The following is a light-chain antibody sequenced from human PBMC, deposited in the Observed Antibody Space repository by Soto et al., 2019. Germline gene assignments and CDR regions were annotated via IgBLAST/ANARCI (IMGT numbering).Light chain of an antibody. CDR3: QQYGSSPRT. Sequence: EIVLTQSPGTLSLSPGERATLSCRASQSVSNNFLAWYRQKPGQATRLLIYGASFRDTGIPDRFSGSGSGTDFTLTISRLEPEDFAVYYCQQYGSSPRTFGQGTKVELK. V-gene: IGKV3-20*01. J-gene: IGKJ1*01. CDR2: GAS. CDR1: QSVSNNF.